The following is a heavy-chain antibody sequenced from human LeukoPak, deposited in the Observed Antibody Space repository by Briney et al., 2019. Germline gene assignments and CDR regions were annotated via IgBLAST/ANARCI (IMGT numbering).Heavy chain of an antibody. D-gene: IGHD1-26*01. CDR1: GFTFSSYS. CDR2: ISSSSSTI. CDR3: ARDIGRALDY. V-gene: IGHV3-48*01. J-gene: IGHJ4*02. Sequence: GGSLRLXCAASGFTFSSYSMNWVRQAPGKELEWVSYISSSSSTIYYADSVKGRFTISRDNAKNSLYLQMNSLRAEDTAVYYCARDIGRALDYWGQGTLVTVSS.